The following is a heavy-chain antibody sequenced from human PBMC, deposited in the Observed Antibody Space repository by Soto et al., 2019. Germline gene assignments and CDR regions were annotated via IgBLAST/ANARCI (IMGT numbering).Heavy chain of an antibody. CDR3: ARGEWCGSSVIYSGHYYYYAMDV. Sequence: QVQLVQSGAEVKEPGASVKVSCKASAYTFTNYYLHWVRQAPGQGLEWMGIINPSGGSTNNARKCQGRLTMTRDTSTATVYMELTSLRSDDTAVYYCARGEWCGSSVIYSGHYYYYAMDVWGPGTTVTVSS. CDR1: AYTFTNYY. J-gene: IGHJ6*02. V-gene: IGHV1-46*01. CDR2: INPSGGST. D-gene: IGHD3-3*01.